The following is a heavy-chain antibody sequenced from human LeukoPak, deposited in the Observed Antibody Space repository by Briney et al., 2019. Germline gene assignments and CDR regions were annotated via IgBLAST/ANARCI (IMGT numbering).Heavy chain of an antibody. D-gene: IGHD1-7*01. Sequence: PSQTLSLTCTVSGGSISSGSYYWSRIRQPAGKGLEWIGRIYTSGSTNYNPSLKSRVTISVDTSKNQFSLKLSSVTAADTAVYYCARASNWNYFRALDYWGQGTLVTVSS. V-gene: IGHV4-61*02. CDR3: ARASNWNYFRALDY. CDR1: GGSISSGSYY. J-gene: IGHJ4*02. CDR2: IYTSGST.